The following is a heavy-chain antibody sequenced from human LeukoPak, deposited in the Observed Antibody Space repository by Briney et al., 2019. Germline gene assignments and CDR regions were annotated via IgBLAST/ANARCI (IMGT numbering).Heavy chain of an antibody. V-gene: IGHV4-30-4*01. CDR3: ASFTSEIDTAPASYYYYYMDV. CDR1: GGSISSGDYY. CDR2: IYYSGST. D-gene: IGHD1-14*01. J-gene: IGHJ6*03. Sequence: PSETLSLTCTVSGGSISSGDYYWSWIRQPPGKGLEWIGYIYYSGSTYYNPSLKSRVTISVDTSKNQFSLKLSSVTAADTAVYYCASFTSEIDTAPASYYYYYMDVWGKGTTVTVSS.